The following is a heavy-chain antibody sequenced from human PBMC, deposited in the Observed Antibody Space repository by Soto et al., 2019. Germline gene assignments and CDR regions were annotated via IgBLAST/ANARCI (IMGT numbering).Heavy chain of an antibody. D-gene: IGHD3-3*01. CDR2: INHSGST. Sequence: SETLSLTCAVYGGSFSGYYWSWIRQPPGKGLEWIGEINHSGSTNYNPSLKSRVTISVDTSKNQFSLKLSSVTAADTAVYYCARGRRYDFWSGYYGSRLNWFDPWGQGTLVTVSS. J-gene: IGHJ5*02. CDR3: ARGRRYDFWSGYYGSRLNWFDP. CDR1: GGSFSGYY. V-gene: IGHV4-34*01.